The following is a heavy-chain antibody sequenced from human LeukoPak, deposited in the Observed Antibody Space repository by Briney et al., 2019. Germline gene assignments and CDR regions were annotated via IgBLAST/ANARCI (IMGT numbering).Heavy chain of an antibody. Sequence: ASVKVSCKASGYTFTGYYMHWVRQAPGQGLEWMGWINPNSGGTNYAQKFQGRITMTRDTSISTAYMELSRLRSDDTAAYYCARVATRGSTSCLYWGQGTLVTVSS. CDR2: INPNSGGT. CDR1: GYTFTGYY. D-gene: IGHD2-2*01. J-gene: IGHJ4*02. V-gene: IGHV1-2*02. CDR3: ARVATRGSTSCLY.